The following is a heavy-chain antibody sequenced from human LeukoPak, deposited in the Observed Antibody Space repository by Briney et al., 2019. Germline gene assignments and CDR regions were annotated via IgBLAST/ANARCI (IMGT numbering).Heavy chain of an antibody. CDR3: ARDEGSSSWYHPYYYGMDV. J-gene: IGHJ6*02. CDR1: GGTFSSYA. V-gene: IGHV3-30-3*01. CDR2: ISYDGSNK. Sequence: SCKASGGTFSSYAMHWVRQAPGKGLEWVAVISYDGSNKYYADSVKGRFTISRDNSKNTLYLQMNSLRAEDTAVYYCARDEGSSSWYHPYYYGMDVWGQGTTVTVSS. D-gene: IGHD6-13*01.